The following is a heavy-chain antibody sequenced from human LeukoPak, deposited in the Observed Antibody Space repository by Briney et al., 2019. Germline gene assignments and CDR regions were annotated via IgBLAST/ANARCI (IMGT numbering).Heavy chain of an antibody. CDR2: VYPTGST. CDR3: ARLGGTNWYNWFDP. D-gene: IGHD1-1*01. V-gene: IGHV4-4*07. CDR1: GASISSDY. Sequence: SETLSLTCTVSGASISSDYWSWIRQPAGKGLEWIGRVYPTGSTNFSPSLKNRVTISIDTSKNQFSLNLSSVTAADTAVYYCARLGGTNWYNWFDPWGQGTLVTVSS. J-gene: IGHJ5*02.